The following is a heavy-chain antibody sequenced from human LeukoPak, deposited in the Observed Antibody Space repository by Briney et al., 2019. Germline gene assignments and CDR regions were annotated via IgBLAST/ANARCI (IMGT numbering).Heavy chain of an antibody. CDR3: ARGVVRGVPFDY. CDR2: IYTSGST. CDR1: GGSISSYY. D-gene: IGHD3-10*01. Sequence: SETLSLTCTVSGGSISSYYWSWVRQPAGKGLEWIGRIYTSGSTNYNPSLTSRVTMSVDTSKNQFSLKLSSVTAADTAVYYCARGVVRGVPFDYWGQGTLVTVSS. V-gene: IGHV4-4*07. J-gene: IGHJ4*02.